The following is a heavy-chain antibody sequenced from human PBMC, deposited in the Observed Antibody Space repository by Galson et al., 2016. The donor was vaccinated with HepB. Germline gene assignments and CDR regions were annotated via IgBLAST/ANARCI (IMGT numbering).Heavy chain of an antibody. CDR2: IYHSGST. D-gene: IGHD3-10*01. Sequence: SETLSLTCAVSGGSFSRSNWWSWVRQPPGKGLEWIGEIYHSGSTNYNPSLKSRVTISVDKSKNQFSLKLSSVTAADTAAYFCARVGYYYGSGSYYILGAFDYWGQGTLVTVSS. CDR1: GGSFSRSNW. V-gene: IGHV4-4*02. J-gene: IGHJ4*02. CDR3: ARVGYYYGSGSYYILGAFDY.